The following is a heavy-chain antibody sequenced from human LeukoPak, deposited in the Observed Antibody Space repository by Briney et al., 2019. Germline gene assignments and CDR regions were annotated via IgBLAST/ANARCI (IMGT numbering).Heavy chain of an antibody. Sequence: QPGRPLRLSCTAPGFTFGDYAMSWFRQAPGKGLEWVGFIRSKAYGGTTEYAASVKGRFTISRDDSKSIAYLQMNSLKTEDTAVYYCTKDSSRDYYYYYMDVWGKATTVTVSS. J-gene: IGHJ6*03. CDR3: TKDSSRDYYYYYMDV. CDR2: IRSKAYGGTT. CDR1: GFTFGDYA. V-gene: IGHV3-49*03. D-gene: IGHD6-13*01.